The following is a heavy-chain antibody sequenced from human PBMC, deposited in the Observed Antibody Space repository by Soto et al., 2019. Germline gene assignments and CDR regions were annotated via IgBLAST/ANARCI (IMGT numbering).Heavy chain of an antibody. Sequence: QVQLVQSGAEVKRPGASVKVSCKASGYTFTTYYMHWVRQAPGQGLEWMGIINPSGGRTNYAPQFQGRVPMTRDTSTSTVYMELSSLRSEDTAVYYCARGSTSYSYGHGLIDYWGQGTLVTVSS. D-gene: IGHD5-18*01. J-gene: IGHJ4*02. V-gene: IGHV1-46*01. CDR1: GYTFTTYY. CDR2: INPSGGRT. CDR3: ARGSTSYSYGHGLIDY.